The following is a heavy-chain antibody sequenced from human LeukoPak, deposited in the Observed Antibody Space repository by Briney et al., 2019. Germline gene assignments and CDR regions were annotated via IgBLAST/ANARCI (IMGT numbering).Heavy chain of an antibody. J-gene: IGHJ4*02. Sequence: PGGSLRLSCAASGFTFSSYGMNWVRRAPGKGLVWVSSISSSGTYIYFADSVKGRFTISRDNAKNSLYLQMNSLRAEDTALYYCAREQSYSEEIVVVNPPFDYWGQGTLVTVSS. CDR2: ISSSGTYI. CDR1: GFTFSSYG. D-gene: IGHD2-21*01. V-gene: IGHV3-21*01. CDR3: AREQSYSEEIVVVNPPFDY.